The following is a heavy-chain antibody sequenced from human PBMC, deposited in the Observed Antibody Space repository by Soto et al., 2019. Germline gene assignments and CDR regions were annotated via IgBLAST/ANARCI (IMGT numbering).Heavy chain of an antibody. CDR3: ASCPQNCITTSPCCLFFDY. CDR1: GFTFTNSA. Sequence: ASVKVSCKASGFTFTNSAVQWVRQARGQSLEWMGLIIVGNGNTNYSQKFQERVTLTRDTSTSTAYMELSSLRSEDTAVYYCASCPQNCITTSPCCLFFDYWGQGTLVTVSS. V-gene: IGHV1-58*01. J-gene: IGHJ4*02. CDR2: IIVGNGNT. D-gene: IGHD2-2*01.